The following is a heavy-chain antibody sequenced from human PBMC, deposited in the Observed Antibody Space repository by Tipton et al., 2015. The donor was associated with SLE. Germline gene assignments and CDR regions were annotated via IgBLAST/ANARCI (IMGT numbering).Heavy chain of an antibody. CDR3: ARGRGSTLYKSIDY. CDR2: IFYSGNT. V-gene: IGHV4-39*01. D-gene: IGHD3-16*02. Sequence: TLSLTCTVSGVSISSHYWGWIRQPPGKGLEWIGSIFYSGNTYYNPSLKSRVTESVDTSKNQLSMKLSSVTAADTAVYYCARGRGSTLYKSIDYWGQGTLVTVSS. CDR1: GVSISSHY. J-gene: IGHJ4*02.